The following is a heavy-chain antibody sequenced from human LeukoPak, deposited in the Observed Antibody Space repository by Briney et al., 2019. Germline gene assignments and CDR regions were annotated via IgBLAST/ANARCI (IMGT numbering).Heavy chain of an antibody. CDR2: ISAYNGNT. V-gene: IGHV1-18*01. J-gene: IGHJ5*02. CDR1: GYTFTSYG. Sequence: ASVKVSCKASGYTFTSYGISWVRQAPGQGLEWMGWISAYNGNTDYAQKLQGRVTMTTDTSTSTAYMELRSLRSDDTAVYYCARDHEDITGGWFDPWGQGTLVTVSS. CDR3: ARDHEDITGGWFDP. D-gene: IGHD1-14*01.